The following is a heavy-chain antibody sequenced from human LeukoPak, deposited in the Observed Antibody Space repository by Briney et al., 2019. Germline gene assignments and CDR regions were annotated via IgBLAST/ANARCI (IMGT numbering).Heavy chain of an antibody. V-gene: IGHV4-39*07. D-gene: IGHD6-6*01. J-gene: IGHJ4*02. CDR2: IYYSGST. CDR3: ARSIAARPGAGFLLIRFDY. CDR1: GGSISSSSYY. Sequence: PSETLSLTCTVSGGSISSSSYYWGWIRQPPGKGLEWIGSIYYSGSTYYNPSLKSRVTISVDTSKNQFSLKLSSVTAADTAVYYCARSIAARPGAGFLLIRFDYWGQGTLVTVSS.